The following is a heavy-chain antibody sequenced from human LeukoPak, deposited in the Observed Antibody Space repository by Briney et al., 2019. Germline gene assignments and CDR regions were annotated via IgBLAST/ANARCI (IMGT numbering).Heavy chain of an antibody. CDR2: ISWNSGSI. Sequence: PGRSLRLSCAASGFTFDDFAMHWARQAPGKGLEWVSGISWNSGSIGYADSVKGRFTISRDNAKNSLYLQMNSLRAEDTALYYCARVAGDCSSASCYYYYYYMDVWGKGTTVTVSS. CDR3: ARVAGDCSSASCYYYYYYMDV. D-gene: IGHD2-2*01. J-gene: IGHJ6*03. V-gene: IGHV3-9*01. CDR1: GFTFDDFA.